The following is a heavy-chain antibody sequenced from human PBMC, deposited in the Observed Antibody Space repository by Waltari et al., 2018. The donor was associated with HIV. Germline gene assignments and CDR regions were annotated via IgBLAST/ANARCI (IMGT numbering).Heavy chain of an antibody. CDR3: ANYYYGSGFRTYYYYGMDV. V-gene: IGHV3-30-3*01. CDR2: ISYYGSNK. CDR1: GFTFSSYA. D-gene: IGHD3-10*01. J-gene: IGHJ6*02. Sequence: QVQLVESGGGVVQPGRSLRLSCAASGFTFSSYAMHWVRQAPGKGLEGVAVISYYGSNKYYADAVKRRFTISRDNSKNTLYLQMNSLRAEDTAVYYCANYYYGSGFRTYYYYGMDVWGQGTTVTVSS.